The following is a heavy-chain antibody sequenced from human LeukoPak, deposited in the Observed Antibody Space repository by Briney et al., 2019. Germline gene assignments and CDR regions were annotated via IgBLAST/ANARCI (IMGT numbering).Heavy chain of an antibody. J-gene: IGHJ6*04. CDR1: GFTFSSSW. CDR2: IPRDGSST. CDR3: ARDPGYESWSPFWGGMDV. Sequence: GGSLRLSCAASGFTFSSSWMHWVRQAPGKGLVWVSRIPRDGSSTTYADSVKGRFTTSRDNAKNTLYLQMDSLRDDDTAVYYCARDPGYESWSPFWGGMDVWGNGTTVIVSS. D-gene: IGHD3-16*01. V-gene: IGHV3-74*01.